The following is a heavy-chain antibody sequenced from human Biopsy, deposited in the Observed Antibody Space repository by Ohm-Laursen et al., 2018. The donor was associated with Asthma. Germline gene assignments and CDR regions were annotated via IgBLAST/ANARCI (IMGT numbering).Heavy chain of an antibody. CDR3: ARGDSSNWSHYYFDY. CDR2: IYSSGTS. D-gene: IGHD3-22*01. J-gene: IGHJ4*02. CDR1: GFTVSRDY. Sequence: SLRLSCAASGFTVSRDYMFWVRQAPGKGLEWVSVIYSSGTSHTADSVRGRFTITRDYTKNTLYLQMHSLRAEDTAVYYYARGDSSNWSHYYFDYWGQGTLVTVSS. V-gene: IGHV3-53*01.